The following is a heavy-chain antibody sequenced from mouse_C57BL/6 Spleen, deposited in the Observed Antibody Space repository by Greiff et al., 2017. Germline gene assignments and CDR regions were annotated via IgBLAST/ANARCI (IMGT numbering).Heavy chain of an antibody. D-gene: IGHD1-1*01. J-gene: IGHJ2*01. CDR3: TTGDYYYGSSYFDY. V-gene: IGHV14-1*01. Sequence: VQLKQSGAELVRPGASVKLPCTASGFNIKDYYMHWVKQRPEQGLEWIGRIDPEDGDTEYAPKFQGKATMTADTSSNTAYLQLSSLTSEDTAVYYCTTGDYYYGSSYFDYWGQGTTLTVSS. CDR2: IDPEDGDT. CDR1: GFNIKDYY.